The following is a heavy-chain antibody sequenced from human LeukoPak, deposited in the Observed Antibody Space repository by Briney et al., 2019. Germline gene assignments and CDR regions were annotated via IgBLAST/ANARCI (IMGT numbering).Heavy chain of an antibody. CDR2: ISYDGSNK. J-gene: IGHJ6*02. V-gene: IGHV3-30-3*01. Sequence: GGSLRLSCAASGFTFSSYAMHWVRQAPGEGLEWVAVISYDGSNKYYADSVKGRFTISRDNSKNTLYLQMNNLRAEDTAVYYCARVSITMIVVAYGMDVWGQGTTVTVSS. CDR1: GFTFSSYA. D-gene: IGHD3-22*01. CDR3: ARVSITMIVVAYGMDV.